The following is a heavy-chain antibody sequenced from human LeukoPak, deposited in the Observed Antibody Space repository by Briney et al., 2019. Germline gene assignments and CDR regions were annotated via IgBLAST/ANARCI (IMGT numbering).Heavy chain of an antibody. J-gene: IGHJ6*04. CDR2: INAGNGNT. V-gene: IGHV1-3*01. D-gene: IGHD3-10*01. CDR3: ARESYYGSGSYYNVKGYYGMDV. CDR1: GYTFTSYA. Sequence: ASVKVSCKASGYTFTSYAMHWVRQAPGQRLEWMGWINAGNGNTKYSQKFQGRVTITRDTSASTAYMELSSLRSEVTAVYYCARESYYGSGSYYNVKGYYGMDVWGKGTTVTVSS.